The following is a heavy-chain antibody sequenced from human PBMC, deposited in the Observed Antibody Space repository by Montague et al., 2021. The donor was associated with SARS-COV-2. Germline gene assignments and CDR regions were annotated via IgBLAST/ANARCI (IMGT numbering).Heavy chain of an antibody. Sequence: SETLSLTCAVYGGSFSGYYWSWIRQRPGKGLEWIGEINHSGSTNYNPSLKSRVTISVDASKNQFSLKLSSVTAADTAVYYCTREGYQVLWSDYYYYGMDVWGQGITVTVSS. V-gene: IGHV4-34*01. CDR2: INHSGST. D-gene: IGHD2-2*01. CDR1: GGSFSGYY. CDR3: TREGYQVLWSDYYYYGMDV. J-gene: IGHJ6*02.